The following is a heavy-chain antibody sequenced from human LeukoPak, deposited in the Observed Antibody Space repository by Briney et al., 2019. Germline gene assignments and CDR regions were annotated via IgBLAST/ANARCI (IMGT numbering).Heavy chain of an antibody. CDR2: FDPEDGET. V-gene: IGHV1-24*01. D-gene: IGHD3-16*01. CDR1: GYTLTELS. Sequence: ASVKVSRKVSGYTLTELSMHWVRQAPGKGLEWMGGFDPEDGETIYAQKFQGRVTMTEDTSTDTAYMELSSLRSEDTAVYYCATVGEFLTGFNRGIKLGSNWFDPWGQGTLVTVSS. J-gene: IGHJ5*02. CDR3: ATVGEFLTGFNRGIKLGSNWFDP.